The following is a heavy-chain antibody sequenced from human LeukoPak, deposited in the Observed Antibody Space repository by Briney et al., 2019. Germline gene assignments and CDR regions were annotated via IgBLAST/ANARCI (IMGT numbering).Heavy chain of an antibody. Sequence: ASVKVSCKVSGYTLTELSMHWVRQAPGKGLEWMGGFDPEDGETIYAQKFQGRVTMTRDTSISTAYMELSRLRSDDTAVYYCASSTVTTSPNYYYYYGMDVWGQGTTVTVSS. CDR1: GYTLTELS. V-gene: IGHV1-24*01. D-gene: IGHD4-11*01. CDR3: ASSTVTTSPNYYYYYGMDV. J-gene: IGHJ6*02. CDR2: FDPEDGET.